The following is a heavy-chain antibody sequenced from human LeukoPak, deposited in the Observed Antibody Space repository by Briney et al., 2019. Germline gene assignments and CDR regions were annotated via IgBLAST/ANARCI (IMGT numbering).Heavy chain of an antibody. CDR2: ISYDGSNK. V-gene: IGHV3-30*04. D-gene: IGHD6-13*01. CDR3: ARETQQLVGYYFDY. J-gene: IGHJ4*02. CDR1: GFTFSSYA. Sequence: PGRSLRLSCAASGFTFSSYAMHWVRQAPGKGLEWVAVISYDGSNKYYADSVKGRFTISRDNSKNTLYLQTNSLRAEDTAVYYCARETQQLVGYYFDYWGQGTLVTVSS.